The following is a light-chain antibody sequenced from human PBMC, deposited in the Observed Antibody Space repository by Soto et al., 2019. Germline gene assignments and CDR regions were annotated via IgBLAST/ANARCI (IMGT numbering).Light chain of an antibody. V-gene: IGKV3-20*01. Sequence: EIVLTQSPGTLSLSPGERATLSCRASQSVSSRLAWYQQKPGQAPGLLISGASSRATGIPDRFSGSGSATDFTLTISRLEPEDFALYYCQQYGGSPITFGQGTRLEIK. CDR3: QQYGGSPIT. J-gene: IGKJ5*01. CDR2: GAS. CDR1: QSVSSR.